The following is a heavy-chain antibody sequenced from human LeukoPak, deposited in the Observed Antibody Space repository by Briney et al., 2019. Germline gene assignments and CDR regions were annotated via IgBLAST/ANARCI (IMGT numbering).Heavy chain of an antibody. CDR2: INPNSGGT. D-gene: IGHD2-2*01. CDR3: ARRGYCSSTSRYLFDY. CDR1: GYTFTGYY. V-gene: IGHV1-2*02. Sequence: ASVKVSCKASGYTFTGYYMHWVRQAPGQGLEWMGWINPNSGGTNYAQKFQGRVTMTRDTSISTAYMELSRLRSDDTAVYYCARRGYCSSTSRYLFDYWGQGTLVTVSS. J-gene: IGHJ4*02.